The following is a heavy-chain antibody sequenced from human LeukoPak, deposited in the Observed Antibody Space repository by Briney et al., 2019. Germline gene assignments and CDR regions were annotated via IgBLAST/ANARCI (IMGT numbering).Heavy chain of an antibody. CDR1: GGSISSSSYY. Sequence: ASETLSLTCTVSGGSISSSSYYWGWIRQPPGKGLEWIGSIYYSGSTYYNPSLKSRVTISVDTSKNQFSLKLSSVTAADTAVYYCARQPQLVRRWFDPWGQGTLATVSS. CDR3: ARQPQLVRRWFDP. D-gene: IGHD6-13*01. V-gene: IGHV4-39*01. CDR2: IYYSGST. J-gene: IGHJ5*02.